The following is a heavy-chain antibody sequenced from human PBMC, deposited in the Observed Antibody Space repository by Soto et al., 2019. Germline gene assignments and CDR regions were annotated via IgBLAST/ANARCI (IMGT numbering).Heavy chain of an antibody. J-gene: IGHJ5*02. CDR2: IYSGGGI. D-gene: IGHD6-6*01. Sequence: DEQLVESGGALVQPGGSLRLSCAGSGFIVSANYMSWVRQAPGQGLEWVAVIYSGGGIYYRDSVKGRFTISRDHSKNTVYLQMNSLRAEDSGVYYCMSRPRAWGQGTLVTVSS. CDR3: MSRPRA. V-gene: IGHV3-66*01. CDR1: GFIVSANY.